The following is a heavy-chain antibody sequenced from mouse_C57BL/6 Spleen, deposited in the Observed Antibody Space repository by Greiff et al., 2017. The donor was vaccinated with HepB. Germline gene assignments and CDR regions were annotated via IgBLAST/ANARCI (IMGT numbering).Heavy chain of an antibody. D-gene: IGHD2-4*01. Sequence: VQLQQSGAELVMPGASVKLSCKASGYPFTSYWMHWVKQRPGQGLEWIGEIDPSDSYTNYNQKFKGKSTLTVDKSSSTAYMQLSSLTSEDSAVYYCARKDDYDGVYWGQGTTLTVSS. CDR1: GYPFTSYW. J-gene: IGHJ2*01. CDR3: ARKDDYDGVY. CDR2: IDPSDSYT. V-gene: IGHV1-69*01.